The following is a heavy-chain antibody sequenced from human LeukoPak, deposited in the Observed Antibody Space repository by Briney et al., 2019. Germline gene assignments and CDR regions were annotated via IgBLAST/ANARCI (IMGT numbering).Heavy chain of an antibody. CDR1: EFTFSSYA. CDR3: AKGEWELPSWGNY. J-gene: IGHJ4*02. D-gene: IGHD1-26*01. Sequence: PGGSLRLSCAASEFTFSSYAMSWVRQAPGKGLEWVSAISGSGGSTYYADSVKGRFTISRDNSKNTLYLQMNSLRAEDTAVYYCAKGEWELPSWGNYWGQGTLVTVSS. V-gene: IGHV3-23*01. CDR2: ISGSGGST.